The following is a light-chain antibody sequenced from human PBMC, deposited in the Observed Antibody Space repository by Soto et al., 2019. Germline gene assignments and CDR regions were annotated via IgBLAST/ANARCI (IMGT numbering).Light chain of an antibody. CDR2: AAS. V-gene: IGKV1-39*01. CDR3: QQSYSTTWT. CDR1: QGISTY. J-gene: IGKJ1*01. Sequence: DIQMTQSPSSLSASVGDRVTITCRASQGISTYLNWYQQKPGKAPKLLIYAASSLQSGVPSRFSGSESETDFTLTISSLQPEDFANYTFQQSYSTTWTFGQGTKVEMK.